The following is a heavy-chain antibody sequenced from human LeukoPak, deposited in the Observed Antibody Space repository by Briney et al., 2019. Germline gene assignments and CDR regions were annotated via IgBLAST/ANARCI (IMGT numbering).Heavy chain of an antibody. V-gene: IGHV3-7*02. Sequence: GGSLRLSCAASGFTFSSYWMSWVRQAPGKGLEWVANINQDVSERNYVDSVKGRFTISRDNAKNSLYLQMNSLRAEDTAVYYCARVSTAVSLAIDYWGQGTLVTVST. J-gene: IGHJ4*02. CDR2: INQDVSER. D-gene: IGHD6-13*01. CDR1: GFTFSSYW. CDR3: ARVSTAVSLAIDY.